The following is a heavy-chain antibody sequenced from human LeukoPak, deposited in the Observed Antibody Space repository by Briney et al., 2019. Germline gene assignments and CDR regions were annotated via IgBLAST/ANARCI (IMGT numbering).Heavy chain of an antibody. D-gene: IGHD6-19*01. J-gene: IGHJ4*02. CDR3: ATSVAATGDY. V-gene: IGHV7-4-1*02. CDR2: INTNTGNP. Sequence: VAAVKVSCKASGYTFTSYAMNWVRQAPGQGLEWMGWINTNTGNPTYAQGFTGRFVFSLDTSVSTAYLQISSLKAEDTAVYYCATSVAATGDYWGQGTLVTVSS. CDR1: GYTFTSYA.